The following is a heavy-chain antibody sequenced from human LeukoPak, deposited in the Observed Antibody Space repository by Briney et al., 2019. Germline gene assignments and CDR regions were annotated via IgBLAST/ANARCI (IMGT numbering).Heavy chain of an antibody. CDR1: GFAFSTFA. J-gene: IGHJ6*04. CDR3: AKGAPGYYYYGMDV. V-gene: IGHV3-23*01. Sequence: GGSLRLSCAASGFAFSTFAITWVRQDPGKGLAWVSAISGSGDSTYYADSVKGRFTISRDNSKNVVYLQMNSLRAEDTAVYYCAKGAPGYYYYGMDVWGKGTTVTVSS. CDR2: ISGSGDST.